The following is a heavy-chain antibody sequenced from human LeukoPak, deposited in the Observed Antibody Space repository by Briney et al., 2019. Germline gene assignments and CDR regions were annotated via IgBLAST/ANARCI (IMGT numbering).Heavy chain of an antibody. CDR2: IRYDGIAI. CDR1: GFTFSSFG. D-gene: IGHD6-13*01. Sequence: GGSLRLSCAASGFTFSSFGMNWVRQAPGKGLEWVTFIRYDGIAIQYADSVKGRFTISRDNSKNALYLQMISLKPEDTAVYFCAKGTSGIIAGGHDYYMDVWGKGTTVTISS. V-gene: IGHV3-30*02. CDR3: AKGTSGIIAGGHDYYMDV. J-gene: IGHJ6*03.